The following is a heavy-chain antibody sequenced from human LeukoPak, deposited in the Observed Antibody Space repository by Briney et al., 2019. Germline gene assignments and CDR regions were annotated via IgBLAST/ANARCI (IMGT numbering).Heavy chain of an antibody. CDR3: ARSGSDGAFDI. CDR2: ISPSGGST. CDR1: GYTFTSYY. Sequence: VASVKVSCKASGYTFTSYYMHWARQAPGQGLEWMGIISPSGGSTSYAQKFQGRVTMTRDTSTSTVYMELSSLRSEDTAVYYCARSGSDGAFDIWGQGTMVTVSS. V-gene: IGHV1-46*01. J-gene: IGHJ3*02. D-gene: IGHD2-21*02.